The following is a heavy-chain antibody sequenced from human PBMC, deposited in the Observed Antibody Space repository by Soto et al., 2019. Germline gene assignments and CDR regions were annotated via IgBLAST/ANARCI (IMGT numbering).Heavy chain of an antibody. CDR3: AKDRTTMIVVVILHY. CDR2: ISGSGGST. J-gene: IGHJ4*02. CDR1: GFTVSSYD. D-gene: IGHD3-22*01. V-gene: IGHV3-23*01. Sequence: EVQPWESGGGLVQPGGSLRLSCAASGFTVSSYDMSWVRQAPGKGLEWVSAISGSGGSTYYADSVKGRFTISRDNSKNTLYLQMNSLRAEDTAVYYCAKDRTTMIVVVILHYWGQGTLVTVSS.